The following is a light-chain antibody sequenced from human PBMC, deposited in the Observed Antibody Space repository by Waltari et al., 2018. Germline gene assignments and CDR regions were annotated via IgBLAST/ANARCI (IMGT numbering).Light chain of an antibody. J-gene: IGKJ4*01. CDR2: GAS. V-gene: IGKV3-20*01. CDR3: QQYGKAPLT. Sequence: EIVLTQSPGTLSLSPGERATLSCQASQSVDLNYLACYQQKPGQAPRLLIYGASSRATGVPDRFSGSVSGTDFTLTSSRLAPEDFAVYHCQQYGKAPLTFGGGTKVEIK. CDR1: QSVDLNY.